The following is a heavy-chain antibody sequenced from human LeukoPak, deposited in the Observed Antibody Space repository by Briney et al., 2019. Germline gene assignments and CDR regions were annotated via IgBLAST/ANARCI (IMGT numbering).Heavy chain of an antibody. D-gene: IGHD6-13*01. J-gene: IGHJ5*02. CDR3: ARGIAAAFDP. CDR1: GGTFSSYA. Sequence: SVKVSCKASGGTFSSYAISWVRQAPGQGLEWMGGIIPMFGTPNYAQRLQGRVTITADKSTKTAYMELSSLRSEDTAVYYCARGIAAAFDPWGQGTLVTVSS. CDR2: IIPMFGTP. V-gene: IGHV1-69*06.